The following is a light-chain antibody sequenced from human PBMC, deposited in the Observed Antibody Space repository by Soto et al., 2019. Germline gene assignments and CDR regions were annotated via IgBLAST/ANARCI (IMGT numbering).Light chain of an antibody. Sequence: EVVCTQSPSTLSLSPGERATLSCRASQTVRNNYLAWYQQKPGQAPRLLIYGVSTRANGVPARFSGSGSGTVFTLTISSLQSEDFAVYYCQQYNNWPLTFGQGTKVDIK. V-gene: IGKV3-15*01. CDR1: QTVRNN. CDR2: GVS. CDR3: QQYNNWPLT. J-gene: IGKJ4*01.